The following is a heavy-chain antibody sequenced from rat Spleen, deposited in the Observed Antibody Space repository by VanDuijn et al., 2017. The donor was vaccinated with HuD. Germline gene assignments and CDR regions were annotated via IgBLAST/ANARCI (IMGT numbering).Heavy chain of an antibody. Sequence: EVQLVESGGGLVQPGRSLKLSCAASGFTFSDYGMAWVRQGPTKGLEWVATISYGDRSGQSSTYYRDSVKGRVTISRDNAKSSLNRQMDSLRSGDTASYFCSRHSYNTAFDSLGKAVMITVTS. CDR3: SRHSYNTAFDS. V-gene: IGHV5-29*01. CDR2: ISYGDRSGQSST. D-gene: IGHD1-10*01. CDR1: GFTFSDYG. J-gene: IGHJ2*01.